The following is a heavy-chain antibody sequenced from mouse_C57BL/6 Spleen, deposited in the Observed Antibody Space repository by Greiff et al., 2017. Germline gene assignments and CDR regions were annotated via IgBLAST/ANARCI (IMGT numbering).Heavy chain of an antibody. J-gene: IGHJ4*01. CDR3: ARRITTVTYAMDY. V-gene: IGHV1-80*01. CDR1: GYAFSSYW. Sequence: QVQLQQSGAELVKPGASVKISCKASGYAFSSYWMNWVKQRPGKGLEWIGQIYPGDGDTNYNGKFKGKATLTADKSSSTAYMQLSSLTSEDSAVYFCARRITTVTYAMDYWGQGTSVTVSS. CDR2: IYPGDGDT. D-gene: IGHD1-2*01.